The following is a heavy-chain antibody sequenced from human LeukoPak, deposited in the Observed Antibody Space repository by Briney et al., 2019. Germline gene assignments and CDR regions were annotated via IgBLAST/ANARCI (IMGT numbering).Heavy chain of an antibody. CDR3: ARDLSRAFDI. J-gene: IGHJ3*02. CDR2: IFYTGST. CDR1: GGSISSYY. V-gene: IGHV4-59*01. Sequence: PSETLSLTCTVSGGSISSYYWSWIRQPPGKGLEWIGYIFYTGSTNYNPSLKSRVTISADTSKNQFSLKLSSVTAADTAVYYCARDLSRAFDIWGQGTVVTVSS.